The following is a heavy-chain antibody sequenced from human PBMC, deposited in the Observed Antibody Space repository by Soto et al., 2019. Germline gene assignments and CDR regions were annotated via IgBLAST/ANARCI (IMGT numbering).Heavy chain of an antibody. Sequence: EVQLLQSGGGLVQPGGSLRLSCAASGFTFSNYAMTWVRQPPGQGLEWVSAISNSDNTYYTDSVQGRFTISRDNSKNTLYLQMNNLRADDTAVYYCARDWYEDYWGQGTLVTVSS. CDR3: ARDWYEDY. CDR2: ISNSDNT. D-gene: IGHD6-13*01. V-gene: IGHV3-23*01. CDR1: GFTFSNYA. J-gene: IGHJ4*02.